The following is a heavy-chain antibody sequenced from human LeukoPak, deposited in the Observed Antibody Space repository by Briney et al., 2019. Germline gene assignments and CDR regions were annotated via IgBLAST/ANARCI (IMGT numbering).Heavy chain of an antibody. CDR3: ARLAVQNYYYYYMDV. Sequence: GASLKISCQGSGYIFTSYWIGWVRQLPGKGLEWMGIIYPGDSDTRYSPSFQGQVTISADKSISTAYLQWSSLKASDTAMYYCARLAVQNYYYYYMDVWGKGTTVTISS. V-gene: IGHV5-51*01. CDR1: GYIFTSYW. CDR2: IYPGDSDT. J-gene: IGHJ6*03.